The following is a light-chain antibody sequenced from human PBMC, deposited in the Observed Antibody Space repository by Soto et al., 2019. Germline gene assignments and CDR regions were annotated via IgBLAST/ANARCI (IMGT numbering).Light chain of an antibody. CDR2: EVS. J-gene: IGLJ1*01. V-gene: IGLV2-14*01. CDR1: SSDVGGYNY. CDR3: SCASGSTPLYV. Sequence: QSVLTQAAPVSGSPGLSITIPYTGTSSDVGGYNYVSWYQQHPDKAPKLIIYEVSNRPSGVSNRFSGSKSGNTASLPISGLPTEEVAYHYCSCASGSTPLYVYGIGNKVTAL.